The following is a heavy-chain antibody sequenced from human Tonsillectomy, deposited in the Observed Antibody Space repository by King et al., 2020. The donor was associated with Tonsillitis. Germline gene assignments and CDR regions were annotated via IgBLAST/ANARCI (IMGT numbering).Heavy chain of an antibody. CDR1: GFNFTNSN. CDR2: VYRAGET. D-gene: IGHD3-10*01. V-gene: IGHV3-53*01. CDR3: ARDVFRGLSES. Sequence: VQLVESGGGLIQPGGSLRLSCAGSGFNFTNSNMNWVRQAPGKGLEWVSIVYRAGETYYADSVKGRFTISRDISKNRVYLQMNILRAEDTAVYYCARDVFRGLSESWGQGTLVTVSS. J-gene: IGHJ5*02.